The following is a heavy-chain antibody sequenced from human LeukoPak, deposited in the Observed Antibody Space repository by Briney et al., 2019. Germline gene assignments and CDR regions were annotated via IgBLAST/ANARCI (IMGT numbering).Heavy chain of an antibody. CDR1: GFIFSNAW. V-gene: IGHV3-15*01. D-gene: IGHD5-12*01. J-gene: IGHJ4*02. Sequence: GGSLRLSCAASGFIFSNAWMNWVRQAPGKGLEWVGRMKSKTEGGTTDYAAPVKGRFTISRDDSQNTVDLQISSLTAEDTAMYFCTTTYIVASTRKFGDYWGQGTLVVVSS. CDR2: MKSKTEGGTT. CDR3: TTTYIVASTRKFGDY.